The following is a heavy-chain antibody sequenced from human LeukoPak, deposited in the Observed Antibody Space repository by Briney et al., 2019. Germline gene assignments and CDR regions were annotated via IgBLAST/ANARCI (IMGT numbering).Heavy chain of an antibody. D-gene: IGHD5-12*01. CDR1: GFTFSSHW. V-gene: IGHV3-7*01. J-gene: IGHJ5*02. CDR2: IKEDGTRK. CDR3: ARDAGNSGYGCDL. Sequence: GGSLRLSCAASGFTFSSHWMTWVRQAPGKGLEWVANIKEDGTRKNYMDSVKGRFTISRDNARNSLYLQMNNLRGEDTAIYYCARDAGNSGYGCDLWGQGTLVTVSS.